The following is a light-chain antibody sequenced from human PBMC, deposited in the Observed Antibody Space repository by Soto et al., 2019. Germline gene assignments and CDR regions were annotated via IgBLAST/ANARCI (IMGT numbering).Light chain of an antibody. J-gene: IGLJ1*01. CDR3: SSYAGSNIYV. CDR2: EVS. V-gene: IGLV2-8*01. CDR1: SSDVGKYDY. Sequence: QSALTQPPSASGSPGQSVTISCTGTSSDVGKYDYVSWFQHHPGKAPKLIIYEVSKRPPGVPDRFSGSKSGNTASLSVSGLQAEDDGDYYCSSYAGSNIYVFGTGTKLTVL.